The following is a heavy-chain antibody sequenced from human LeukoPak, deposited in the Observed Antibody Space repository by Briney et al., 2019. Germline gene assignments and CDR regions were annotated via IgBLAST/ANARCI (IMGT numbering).Heavy chain of an antibody. CDR1: GFTFSSYG. D-gene: IGHD4-17*01. CDR2: ISYDGSNK. J-gene: IGHJ4*02. CDR3: AKEGLIYGDYAKYYFDY. V-gene: IGHV3-30*18. Sequence: PGGSLRLSCAASGFTFSSYGMHWVRQAPGKGLEWVAVISYDGSNKYYADSVKGRFTISRDNSKNTLYLQMNSLRAEDTAVYYCAKEGLIYGDYAKYYFDYWGQGTLVTVSS.